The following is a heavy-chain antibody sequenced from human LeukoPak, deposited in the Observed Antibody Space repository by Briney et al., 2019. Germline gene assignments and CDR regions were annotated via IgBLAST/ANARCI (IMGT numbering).Heavy chain of an antibody. J-gene: IGHJ2*01. D-gene: IGHD6-13*01. Sequence: SETLSLTCTVSGGSISSSSYYWGWIRQPPGKGLEWIGSIYTSGSTNYNPSLKSRVTMSVDASKNQFSLKLSSVTAADTAVYYCVRREQYTAAAGTGWYFDLWGRGTLVTVSS. CDR2: IYTSGST. CDR1: GGSISSSSYY. V-gene: IGHV4-39*07. CDR3: VRREQYTAAAGTGWYFDL.